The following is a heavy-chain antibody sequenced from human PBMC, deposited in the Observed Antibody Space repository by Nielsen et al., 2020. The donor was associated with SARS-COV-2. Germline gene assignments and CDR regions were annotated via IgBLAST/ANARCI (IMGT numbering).Heavy chain of an antibody. D-gene: IGHD4-23*01. CDR2: IYPGDSDT. CDR3: ARRGRGYGGNSGADY. Sequence: GESLKISCKGSGYSFTSYWISWVRQMPGKGLEWMGIIYPGDSDTRYSPSFQGQVTISADKSISTAYLQWSSLKASDTAMYYCARRGRGYGGNSGADYWGQGTLVTVSS. CDR1: GYSFTSYW. V-gene: IGHV5-51*01. J-gene: IGHJ4*02.